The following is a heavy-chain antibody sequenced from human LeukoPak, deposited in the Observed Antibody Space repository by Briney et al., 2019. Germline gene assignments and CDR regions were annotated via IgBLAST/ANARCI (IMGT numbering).Heavy chain of an antibody. J-gene: IGHJ4*02. D-gene: IGHD1-26*01. CDR1: GFTFNNYA. V-gene: IGHV3-30-3*01. Sequence: GRSLRLSCAASGFTFNNYAMFWVRQAPGKGLEWVAVISYDGSNKYYADSVKGRFTISRDNSKNTLYLQMNSLRAEDTAVYYCARVHWEAGYFDYWGQGTLVTVSS. CDR3: ARVHWEAGYFDY. CDR2: ISYDGSNK.